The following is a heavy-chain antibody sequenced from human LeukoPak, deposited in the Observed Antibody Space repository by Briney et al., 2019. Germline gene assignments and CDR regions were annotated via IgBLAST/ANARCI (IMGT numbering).Heavy chain of an antibody. D-gene: IGHD4-17*01. CDR3: ARDGHGDFDY. CDR2: IIPILGIA. CDR1: GGTFSSYA. J-gene: IGHJ4*02. Sequence: ASVKVSCKASGGTFSSYAINWVRQAPGQGLEWMGRIIPILGIANYAQKFQGRVTITADKSTSTAYMELSSLRSEDTAVYYCARDGHGDFDYWGQGTLVTVSS. V-gene: IGHV1-69*04.